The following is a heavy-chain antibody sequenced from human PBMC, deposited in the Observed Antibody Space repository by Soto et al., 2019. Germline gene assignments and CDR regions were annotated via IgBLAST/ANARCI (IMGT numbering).Heavy chain of an antibody. J-gene: IGHJ5*02. CDR3: ASIAAVFGAFDP. CDR1: GGTFSSYA. V-gene: IGHV1-69*13. D-gene: IGHD6-13*01. Sequence: GASVKVSCKASGGTFSSYAISWVRQAPGQGLEWMGGIIPIFGTANYAQKFQGRVTITADESTSTAYMELSRLRSEDTAVYYCASIAAVFGAFDPWGQGTMLTVYS. CDR2: IIPIFGTA.